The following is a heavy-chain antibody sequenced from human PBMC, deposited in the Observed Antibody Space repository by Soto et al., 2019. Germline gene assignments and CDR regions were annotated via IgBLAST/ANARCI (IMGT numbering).Heavy chain of an antibody. Sequence: HVQLQASGLGLVKPSQSLSLTCTVSGGSINSGGYYWSWIRQHPGKGLEWIGYIYYSGSTYYNPSLKSRVTISVDTSKNQFSLKLSSVTAADTAVYYCARDRAVFDAFDIWGQGTMVTVSS. CDR3: ARDRAVFDAFDI. J-gene: IGHJ3*02. D-gene: IGHD2-21*01. CDR2: IYYSGST. V-gene: IGHV4-31*03. CDR1: GGSINSGGYY.